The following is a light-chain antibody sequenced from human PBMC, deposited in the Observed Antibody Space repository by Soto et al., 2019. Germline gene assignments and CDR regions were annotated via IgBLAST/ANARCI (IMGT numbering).Light chain of an antibody. CDR2: DVS. J-gene: IGKJ5*01. CDR1: QSIRSY. Sequence: TQSPSSLSASAGDRVTITCRASQSIRSYLNWYQQKPGQSPRLLMFDVSNRATGIPARFSGSGSGTDFTLTISSLEPEDFGVYYCQHRSIWPVSFGQGTRLEIK. CDR3: QHRSIWPVS. V-gene: IGKV3-11*01.